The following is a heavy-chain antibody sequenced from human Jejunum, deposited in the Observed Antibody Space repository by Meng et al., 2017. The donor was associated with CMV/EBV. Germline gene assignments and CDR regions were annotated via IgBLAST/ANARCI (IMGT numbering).Heavy chain of an antibody. V-gene: IGHV3-7*01. CDR3: AREESGDMPYAFNY. CDR2: IKQDGSQK. J-gene: IGHJ4*02. D-gene: IGHD3-16*01. Sequence: GFTFSKPWLSWVRQAPGKGLEWVANIKQDGSQKYYVDSVKGRFTISRDNAKTSLYLQMNSLTAEDTALYYCAREESGDMPYAFNYWGQGTLVTVSS. CDR1: GFTFSKPW.